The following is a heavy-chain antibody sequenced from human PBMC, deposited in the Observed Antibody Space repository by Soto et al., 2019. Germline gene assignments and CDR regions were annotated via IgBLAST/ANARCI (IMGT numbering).Heavy chain of an antibody. D-gene: IGHD1-26*01. CDR2: MSYDGSNE. V-gene: IGHV3-30*18. CDR1: GFTFSHYA. CDR3: AKDGSHNFDY. J-gene: IGHJ4*02. Sequence: QVQLVESGGGVVQPGRSLRLSWAASGFTFSHYAMHWVRQAPGKGLEWVALMSYDGSNEYYADSVKGRFTIYRDNSKNTLYLQMNSLRAEDTAVYYCAKDGSHNFDYWGQGTLVTVSS.